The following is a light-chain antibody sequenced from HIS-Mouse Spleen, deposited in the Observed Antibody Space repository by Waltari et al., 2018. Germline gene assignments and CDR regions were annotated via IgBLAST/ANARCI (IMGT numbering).Light chain of an antibody. Sequence: QSALTQPASVSGSPGQSITISCTGTSSDVGGYNYVSWYQQHPGNAPKLMIYDVSNRPSRVSNRFSGSKAGNTASLTISGLQAEDEADYYCSSYTSSSTRVFGGGTKLTVL. CDR2: DVS. CDR1: SSDVGGYNY. CDR3: SSYTSSSTRV. J-gene: IGLJ3*02. V-gene: IGLV2-14*03.